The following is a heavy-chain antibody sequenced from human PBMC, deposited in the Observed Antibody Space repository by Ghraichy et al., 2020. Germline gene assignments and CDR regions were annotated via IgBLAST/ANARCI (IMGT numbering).Heavy chain of an antibody. V-gene: IGHV4-31*03. D-gene: IGHD1-26*01. CDR3: AREWELLNVGAFDI. Sequence: SETLSLTCTVSGGSISSGGYYWSWIRQHPGKGLEWIGYIYYSGSTYYNPSLKSRVTISVDTSKNQFSLKLSSVTAADTAVYYCAREWELLNVGAFDIWGQGTMVTVSS. CDR2: IYYSGST. CDR1: GGSISSGGYY. J-gene: IGHJ3*02.